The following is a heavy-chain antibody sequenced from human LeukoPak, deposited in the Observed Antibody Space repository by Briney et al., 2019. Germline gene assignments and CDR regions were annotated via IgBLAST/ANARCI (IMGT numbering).Heavy chain of an antibody. V-gene: IGHV4-59*01. CDR3: ARSPIRGAFDI. Sequence: SETLSLTCTVSGGSISSYNWSWIRQPPGKGLEWIGYIYYSGSTNYNPSLKSRVTISVDTSKNQFSLKLSSVTAADTAVYYCARSPIRGAFDIWGQGTMVTVSS. CDR2: IYYSGST. CDR1: GGSISSYN. J-gene: IGHJ3*02. D-gene: IGHD3-10*01.